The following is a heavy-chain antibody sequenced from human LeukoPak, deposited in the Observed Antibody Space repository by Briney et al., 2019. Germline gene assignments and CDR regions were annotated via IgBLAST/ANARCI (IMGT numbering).Heavy chain of an antibody. V-gene: IGHV1-18*01. CDR3: ARDWGRSTSCLSAL. D-gene: IGHD2-2*01. Sequence: ASVKVSCKASGYTFTSYGISWVRRAPGQGLEWMGWISAYNGNTNYAQKLQGRVTMTTDTSTSTAYMELRSLRSDDTAVYYCARDWGRSTSCLSALWGQGTLVTVSS. CDR2: ISAYNGNT. J-gene: IGHJ4*02. CDR1: GYTFTSYG.